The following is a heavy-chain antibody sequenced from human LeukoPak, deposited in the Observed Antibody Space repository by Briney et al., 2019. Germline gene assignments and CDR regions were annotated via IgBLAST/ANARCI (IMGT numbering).Heavy chain of an antibody. CDR3: ARASPALGVWSNPYWYFDL. D-gene: IGHD3-3*01. CDR2: ISAYNGNT. V-gene: IGHV1-18*01. J-gene: IGHJ2*01. CDR1: GYTFTSYG. Sequence: GASVKVSCKASGYTFTSYGISWVRQAPGQGLEWMGWISAYNGNTNYAQKLQGRVTMTTDTSTSTAYMELRSLRSDDTAVYYCARASPALGVWSNPYWYFDLWGRGTLVTVSS.